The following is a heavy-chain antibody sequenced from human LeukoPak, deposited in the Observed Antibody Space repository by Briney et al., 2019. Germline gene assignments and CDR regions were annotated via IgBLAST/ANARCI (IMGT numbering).Heavy chain of an antibody. D-gene: IGHD6-13*01. J-gene: IGHJ4*02. CDR2: INPNSGGT. Sequence: ASVKVSCKASGYTFTGYYMHWMRQALGQGLEWMGWINPNSGGTNYAQKFQGRVTMTRDTSISTAYMELSRLRSDDTAVYYCARGPYSSSWYDYWGQGTLVTVSS. CDR3: ARGPYSSSWYDY. CDR1: GYTFTGYY. V-gene: IGHV1-2*02.